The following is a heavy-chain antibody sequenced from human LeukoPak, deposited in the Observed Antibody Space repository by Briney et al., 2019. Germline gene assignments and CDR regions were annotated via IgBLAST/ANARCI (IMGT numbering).Heavy chain of an antibody. V-gene: IGHV3-33*01. Sequence: GGSLRLSCAASGFTFSSYCMHWVRQAPGKGLEWVAVILYDGSNKYYADSVKGRFTISRDNSKNTLYLQMNTLRAEDTAVYYCARDRTYYDSRAPWGQGTLVTVSS. CDR3: ARDRTYYDSRAP. J-gene: IGHJ5*02. D-gene: IGHD3-22*01. CDR1: GFTFSSYC. CDR2: ILYDGSNK.